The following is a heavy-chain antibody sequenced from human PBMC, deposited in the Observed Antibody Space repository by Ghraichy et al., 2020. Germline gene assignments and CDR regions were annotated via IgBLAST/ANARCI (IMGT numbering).Heavy chain of an antibody. CDR2: INEDGSEK. J-gene: IGHJ4*02. V-gene: IGHV3-7*03. D-gene: IGHD1-1*01. CDR3: ATSGTGHPRYFDY. Sequence: GGSLRLSCAASDFTFGTFTTYWMTWVRQVPGKGLQSVANINEDGSEKNYVDSVKGRFTISRDNGNNLVYLQMNSLRAEDTALYYCATSGTGHPRYFDYWGRGTLVTVSS. CDR1: DFTFGTFTTYW.